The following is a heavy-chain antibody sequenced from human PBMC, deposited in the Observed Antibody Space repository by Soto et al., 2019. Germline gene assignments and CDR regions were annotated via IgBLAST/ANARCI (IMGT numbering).Heavy chain of an antibody. CDR1: GFTFSSYA. Sequence: GGSLRLSCAASGFTFSSYAMHWVRQAPGKGLEWVAVISYDGSNKYYADSVKGRFTISRDNSKNTLYLQMNSLRAEDTAVYYCAREGYGDYGFDYWGQGTLVTVSS. CDR3: AREGYGDYGFDY. V-gene: IGHV3-30-3*01. CDR2: ISYDGSNK. D-gene: IGHD4-17*01. J-gene: IGHJ4*02.